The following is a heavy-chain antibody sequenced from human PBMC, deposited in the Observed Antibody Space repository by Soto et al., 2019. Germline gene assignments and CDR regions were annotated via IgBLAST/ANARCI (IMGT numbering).Heavy chain of an antibody. CDR2: IKQDGSEK. CDR3: ARSPGVVYVLRYFDWHDAFDI. Sequence: PGGSLRLSCAASGFTFSSYWMSWVCQAPGKGLEWVANIKQDGSEKYYVDSVKGRFTISRDNAKNSLYLQMNSLRAEDTAVYYCARSPGVVYVLRYFDWHDAFDIWGQGTMVTVSS. D-gene: IGHD3-9*01. V-gene: IGHV3-7*01. J-gene: IGHJ3*02. CDR1: GFTFSSYW.